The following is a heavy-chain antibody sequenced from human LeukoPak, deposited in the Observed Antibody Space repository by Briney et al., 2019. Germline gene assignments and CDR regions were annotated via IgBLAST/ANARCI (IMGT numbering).Heavy chain of an antibody. CDR3: NTAHRYYDSRGHYYLVEAFDV. J-gene: IGHJ3*01. D-gene: IGHD3-22*01. CDR2: IKSKTDGVTT. V-gene: IGHV3-15*01. Sequence: GGSLRLSCAASGFTFSNAGMSWVRQAPGKGLEWVGHIKSKTDGVTTDYGATVTGRFTIYRDDSNNTVYLHMNRMQTQDPALSSCNTAHRYYDSRGHYYLVEAFDVWGQGTKVIVSS. CDR1: GFTFSNAG.